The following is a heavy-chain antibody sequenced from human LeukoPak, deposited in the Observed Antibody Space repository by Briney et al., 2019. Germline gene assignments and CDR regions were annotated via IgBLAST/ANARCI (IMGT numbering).Heavy chain of an antibody. CDR3: ARDRRPGYSSGWYLTNWFDP. Sequence: PSETLSLTCTVSGGSISSGSYYWSWIRQPAGKGLEWIGRIYTSGSTNYNPSLKSRVTISVDTSKNQFSLKLSSVTAADTAVYYCARDRRPGYSSGWYLTNWFDPWGQGTLVTVSS. J-gene: IGHJ5*02. D-gene: IGHD6-19*01. CDR1: GGSISSGSYY. V-gene: IGHV4-61*02. CDR2: IYTSGST.